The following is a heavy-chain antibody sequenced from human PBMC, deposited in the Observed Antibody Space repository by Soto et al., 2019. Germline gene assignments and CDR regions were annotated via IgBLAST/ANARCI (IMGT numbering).Heavy chain of an antibody. V-gene: IGHV3-23*01. CDR1: GFSFSNFA. J-gene: IGHJ4*02. D-gene: IGHD2-21*01. CDR2: SGAGGDIT. CDR3: ATDEFTDRGEEYFDH. Sequence: GGSLRLSCAASGFSFSNFAMSWVRHAPGKGLEWVSGSGAGGDITSYADSGRARCGISRDNSKNTGYFQGNILRAEDTVVYFYATDEFTDRGEEYFDHSDPGTLVTVSS.